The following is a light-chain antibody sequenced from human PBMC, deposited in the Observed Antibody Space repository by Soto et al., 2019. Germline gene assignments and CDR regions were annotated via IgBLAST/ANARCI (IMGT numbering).Light chain of an antibody. CDR2: GAS. V-gene: IGKV3-15*01. CDR3: QQYNKWWT. Sequence: EIEMTQSPATLFLCPGERATLYCWASQSVSSNLAWYQQKPGQAPRLLIYGASTRVTGVPARFSGSGSGTEFTLTISSLQSEDFGVYYCQQYNKWWTFGQGTKVDI. CDR1: QSVSSN. J-gene: IGKJ1*01.